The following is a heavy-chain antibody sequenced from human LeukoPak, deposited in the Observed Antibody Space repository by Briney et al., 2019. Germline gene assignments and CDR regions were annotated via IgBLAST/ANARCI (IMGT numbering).Heavy chain of an antibody. Sequence: SGGSLRLSCAASGFTVSSNYMSWVRQAPGKGLEWVSVIYSGGSTYYADSVKGRFTISRDNSKNTLYLQMNSLRAEDTAVYYCAREVRETTVVTQYYFDYWGQGTLVTVSS. CDR2: IYSGGST. CDR1: GFTVSSNY. CDR3: AREVRETTVVTQYYFDY. J-gene: IGHJ4*02. D-gene: IGHD4-23*01. V-gene: IGHV3-66*01.